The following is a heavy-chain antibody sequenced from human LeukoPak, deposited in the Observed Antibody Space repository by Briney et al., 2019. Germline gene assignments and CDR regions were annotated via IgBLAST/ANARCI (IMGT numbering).Heavy chain of an antibody. D-gene: IGHD3-22*01. CDR2: ASYSGNT. CDR3: ARDQYYDVSTYYEIDY. V-gene: IGHV4-38-2*02. Sequence: SETLSLTCTVSGYSISSGYYWGWIRQPPGKGLEWIGSASYSGNTYYNPSLRSRVTILVDTSKNQFSLKMTSVTAADTAVYYCARDQYYDVSTYYEIDYWGQGTLVTVSS. CDR1: GYSISSGYY. J-gene: IGHJ4*02.